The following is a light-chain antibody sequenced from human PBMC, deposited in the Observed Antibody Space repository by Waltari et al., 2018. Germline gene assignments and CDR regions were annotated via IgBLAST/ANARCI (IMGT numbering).Light chain of an antibody. CDR3: QSYDSSLRV. V-gene: IGLV1-40*01. CDR2: GNS. Sequence: QSVLTQPPSVSGAPGQRVTISCTGSSSNIGAGSDVHWYQQLPGPAPKLLIYGNSNRPSGVPDRFSGSKSGTSASLAITGLQAEDEADYYCQSYDSSLRVFGTGTKVTVL. J-gene: IGLJ1*01. CDR1: SSNIGAGSD.